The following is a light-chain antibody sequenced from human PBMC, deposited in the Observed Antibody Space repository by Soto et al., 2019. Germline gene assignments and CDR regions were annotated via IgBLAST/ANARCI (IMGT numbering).Light chain of an antibody. V-gene: IGLV2-8*01. CDR1: SSDVGGYNY. CDR2: EVI. CDR3: ASYAGRNTVV. Sequence: QSVLTQPPSASGSPGQSVTISCTGTSSDVGGYNYVSWYQQHPGKAPKLMIYEVIRRPSGVPGRFSGSKSGSTASLTVSGLQAEDEADYYCASYAGRNTVVFGSGTKVTVL. J-gene: IGLJ1*01.